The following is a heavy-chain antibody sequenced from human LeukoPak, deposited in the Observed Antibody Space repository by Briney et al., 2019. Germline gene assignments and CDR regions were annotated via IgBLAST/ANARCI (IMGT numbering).Heavy chain of an antibody. Sequence: GGSLRLSCAASGFTFSNYWMHWIRQVPGEGLVWVSHIKYDGSATNYADSVKGRFTISRDNAKNTLYLQMNSLRAEDTAVYYCAKGGSRHADNWGQGTLVTVSS. J-gene: IGHJ4*02. V-gene: IGHV3-74*01. D-gene: IGHD6-13*01. CDR1: GFTFSNYW. CDR2: IKYDGSAT. CDR3: AKGGSRHADN.